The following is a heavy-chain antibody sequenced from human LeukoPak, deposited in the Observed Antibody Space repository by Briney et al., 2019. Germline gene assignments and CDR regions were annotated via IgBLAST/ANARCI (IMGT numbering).Heavy chain of an antibody. CDR1: GFTVSSNF. Sequence: GGSLRLSCAASGFTVSSNFMSWVRQAPGKGLEWVSVIYTGGSTYFIDSVKGGFTISRNNSKNTLYLQMNSLRAEDTAVYYCARGNGYNSAFDYWGQGTLVTVSS. D-gene: IGHD5-24*01. J-gene: IGHJ4*02. V-gene: IGHV3-66*01. CDR3: ARGNGYNSAFDY. CDR2: IYTGGST.